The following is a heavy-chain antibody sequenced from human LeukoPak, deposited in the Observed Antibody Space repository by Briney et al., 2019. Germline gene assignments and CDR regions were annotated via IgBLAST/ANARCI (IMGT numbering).Heavy chain of an antibody. Sequence: ASVKVSCKAAGYTFTGYYMHWVRQAPGQGLEWMGWINPNSGGTNYAQKFQGWVTMTRDTSISTAYMELSRLRPDDTAVYYCARGDSGSYFYYYYGMDVWGQGTTVTVSS. CDR3: ARGDSGSYFYYYYGMDV. V-gene: IGHV1-2*04. CDR2: INPNSGGT. J-gene: IGHJ6*02. CDR1: GYTFTGYY. D-gene: IGHD1-26*01.